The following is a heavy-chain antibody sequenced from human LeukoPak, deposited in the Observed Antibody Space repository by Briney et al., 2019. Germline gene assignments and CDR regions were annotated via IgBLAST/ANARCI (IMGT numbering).Heavy chain of an antibody. CDR1: GGSISSYY. J-gene: IGHJ3*02. CDR3: ARARRLIAARRGDAFDI. D-gene: IGHD6-6*01. CDR2: IYTSGST. V-gene: IGHV4-4*07. Sequence: SETLSLTCTVSGGSISSYYWSWIRQPAGKGLEWIGRIYTSGSTNYNPSLKSRVTMSVDTSKNQFSLKLSSVTAADTAVYYCARARRLIAARRGDAFDIWGQGTMVTVSS.